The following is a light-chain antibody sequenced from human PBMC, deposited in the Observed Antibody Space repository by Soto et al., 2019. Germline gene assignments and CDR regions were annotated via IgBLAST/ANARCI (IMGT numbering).Light chain of an antibody. CDR1: QDINNY. Sequence: DIQMTQSPSSLSATAGDRVTITCQASQDINNYLNWYQQKPGKAPKLLIYDASNLETGVPSRFSGSGSGTDFTFTISSLQAEDIATYYCHQYDSLPGTFGGGTKVEIK. V-gene: IGKV1-33*01. J-gene: IGKJ4*01. CDR3: HQYDSLPGT. CDR2: DAS.